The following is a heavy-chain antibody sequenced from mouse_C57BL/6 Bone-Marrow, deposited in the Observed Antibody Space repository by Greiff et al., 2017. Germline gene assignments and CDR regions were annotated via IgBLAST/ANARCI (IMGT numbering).Heavy chain of an antibody. CDR2: ISSGGSYT. J-gene: IGHJ1*03. D-gene: IGHD1-1*02. Sequence: EVKLVESGGDLVKPGGSLKLSCAASGFTFSSYGMSWVRQTPDTRLEWVATISSGGSYTYYPDSVKGRFTISRDKAKNTLYLQMSSLKSEDTAMYYCAREITGGNYRLYCDVWGTGTTVTVSS. V-gene: IGHV5-6*01. CDR3: AREITGGNYRLYCDV. CDR1: GFTFSSYG.